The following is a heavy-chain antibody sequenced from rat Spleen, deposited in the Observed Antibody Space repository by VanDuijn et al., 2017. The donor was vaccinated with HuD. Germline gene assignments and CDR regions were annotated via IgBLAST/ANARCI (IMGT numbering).Heavy chain of an antibody. J-gene: IGHJ3*01. CDR2: ISYDGSST. CDR1: GFTFSIYD. CDR3: ARPNYGYPFAY. V-gene: IGHV5-7*01. Sequence: EVQLVESGGGLVQPGRSMKLSCAASGFTFSIYDMAWVRQAPTKGLEWVASISYDGSSTYYRDSVKGRFTISRDNARSTLYLQMDSLRSEDTATYYCARPNYGYPFAYWGQGTLVTVSS. D-gene: IGHD1-11*01.